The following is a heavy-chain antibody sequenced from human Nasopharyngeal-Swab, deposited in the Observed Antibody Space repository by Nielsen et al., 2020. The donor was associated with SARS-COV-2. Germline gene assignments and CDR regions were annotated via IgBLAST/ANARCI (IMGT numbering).Heavy chain of an antibody. Sequence: SQTLSLTGAVYGGSFSGYYWSWIRQPPGKGLEWIGEINHSGSTNYNPSLKSRVTISVDTSKNQFSLKLSSVTAADTAVYYCARHDYSNYNWGQGTLVTVSS. V-gene: IGHV4-34*01. CDR1: GGSFSGYY. CDR3: ARHDYSNYN. CDR2: INHSGST. D-gene: IGHD4-11*01. J-gene: IGHJ4*02.